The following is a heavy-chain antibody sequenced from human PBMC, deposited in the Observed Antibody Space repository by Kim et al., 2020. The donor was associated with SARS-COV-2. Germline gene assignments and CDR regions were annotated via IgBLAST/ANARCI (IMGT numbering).Heavy chain of an antibody. Sequence: ADSVKGRFTISRDNSKNTLYLQMNSLRAEDTAVYYCARDPSTIYYYGMDVWGQGTTVTVSS. CDR3: ARDPSTIYYYGMDV. J-gene: IGHJ6*02. V-gene: IGHV3-33*01. D-gene: IGHD1-1*01.